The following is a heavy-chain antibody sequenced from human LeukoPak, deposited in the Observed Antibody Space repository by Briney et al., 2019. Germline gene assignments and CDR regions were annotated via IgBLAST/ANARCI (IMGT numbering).Heavy chain of an antibody. V-gene: IGHV3-9*01. CDR3: AKVSGYYYGSGSRYYYYGMDV. CDR2: ISWHSGSI. J-gene: IGHJ6*02. Sequence: GRSLRLSCAASGFTFGDYAMHWVRQAPGKGLEWVSGISWHSGSIGYADSVKGRFTISRDNAKNSLYLQMNSLRAEDTALYYCAKVSGYYYGSGSRYYYYGMDVWGQGTTVTVSS. D-gene: IGHD3-10*01. CDR1: GFTFGDYA.